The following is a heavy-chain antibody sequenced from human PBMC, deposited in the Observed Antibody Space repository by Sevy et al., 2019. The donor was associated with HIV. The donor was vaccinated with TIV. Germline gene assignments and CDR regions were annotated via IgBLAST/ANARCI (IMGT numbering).Heavy chain of an antibody. D-gene: IGHD5-12*01. CDR1: GFTFNRYS. Sequence: GGSLRLSCAASGFTFNRYSMHWVRQAPGKGLEWVATISFDATNKQYPDSVKGRFTISRDNFQNSLFLQMDSLRPEDTAVYYCALERLYSDVAEYFQNWGQGTLVTVSS. CDR3: ALERLYSDVAEYFQN. J-gene: IGHJ1*01. V-gene: IGHV3-30-3*01. CDR2: ISFDATNK.